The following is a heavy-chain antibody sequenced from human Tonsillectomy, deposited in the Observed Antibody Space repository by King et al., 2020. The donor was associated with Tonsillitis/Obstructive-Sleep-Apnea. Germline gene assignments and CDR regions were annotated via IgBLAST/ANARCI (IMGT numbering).Heavy chain of an antibody. Sequence: VQLVESGGGLVQPGGSLRRSCAASGFTFSSHRMNWVRQSPGSGLEWVSFISSSSSTIYYADSVKGRLTISSDKAKNSLYLQMNSLRDEDTAVYYCSAFDIWGQGTMVTVSS. J-gene: IGHJ3*02. CDR2: ISSSSSTI. V-gene: IGHV3-48*02. CDR3: SAFDI. CDR1: GFTFSSHR.